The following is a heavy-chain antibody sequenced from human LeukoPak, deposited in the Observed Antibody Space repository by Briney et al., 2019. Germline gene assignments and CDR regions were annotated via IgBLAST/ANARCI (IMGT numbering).Heavy chain of an antibody. CDR3: ARHLSDYYYYYMDV. V-gene: IGHV4-38-2*02. CDR1: GLSISSGRF. J-gene: IGHJ6*03. Sequence: SETLSLTCSVSGLSISSGRFWVWIRQPPGKGLEWLATVYESGTPFYNPSLKSRLTISVDSPRNQFSLRLTSLTAADTAVYYCARHLSDYYYYYMDVWGKGTTVTISS. CDR2: VYESGTP.